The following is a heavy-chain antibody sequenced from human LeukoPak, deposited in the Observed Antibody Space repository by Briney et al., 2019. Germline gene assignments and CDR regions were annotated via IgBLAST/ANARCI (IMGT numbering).Heavy chain of an antibody. CDR3: ARSKINWFDP. CDR2: IYYSGST. J-gene: IGHJ5*02. Sequence: SETLSLTCTVSGYSISSGYYWGWIRQPPGKGLEWIGYIYYSGSTDYNPSLKSRATISVDTSKNQFSLKLSSVTTADTAVYYCARSKINWFDPWGQGTLVTVSS. V-gene: IGHV4-61*01. CDR1: GYSISSGYY.